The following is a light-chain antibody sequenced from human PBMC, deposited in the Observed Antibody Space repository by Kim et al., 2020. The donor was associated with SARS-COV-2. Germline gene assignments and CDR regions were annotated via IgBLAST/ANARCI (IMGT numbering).Light chain of an antibody. J-gene: IGKJ4*01. Sequence: LPGERTNRACRASRSISNNLAWYQQKSGQPPRLLIYDVSFRATGIPARFSGSGSGTEFTLTISSLQSEDFAVYYCQQYNNWPPCTFGGGTKVDIK. CDR2: DVS. CDR1: RSISNN. CDR3: QQYNNWPPCT. V-gene: IGKV3-15*01.